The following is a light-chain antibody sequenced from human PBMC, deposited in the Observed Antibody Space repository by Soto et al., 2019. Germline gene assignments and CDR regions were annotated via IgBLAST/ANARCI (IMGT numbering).Light chain of an antibody. CDR2: DNN. J-gene: IGLJ2*01. CDR3: QSYDRSLRGSV. Sequence: QSVLTQPPSVSGAPGQRVTISCTGSSSNFGAGYDVHWYQHLPGAAPKLLIYDNNNRPSGFPDRFSGSRSGTSASLAITGLQTADDGDYYCQSYDRSLRGSVFGGGTKLTVL. CDR1: SSNFGAGYD. V-gene: IGLV1-40*01.